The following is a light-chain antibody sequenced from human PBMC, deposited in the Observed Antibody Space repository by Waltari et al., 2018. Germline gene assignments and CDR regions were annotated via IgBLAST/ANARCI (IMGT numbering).Light chain of an antibody. CDR2: AAS. V-gene: IGKV1-39*01. CDR1: QSISTY. Sequence: DIQMTQFPSSLSPSVGDRVTITCRTSQSISTYLDWYQQKPGKAPRVLIYAASSLQSGVPSRFSASGSGTDFTLTINSLQPEDFATYYCQQSKSMPYTFGQGTKLEI. J-gene: IGKJ2*01. CDR3: QQSKSMPYT.